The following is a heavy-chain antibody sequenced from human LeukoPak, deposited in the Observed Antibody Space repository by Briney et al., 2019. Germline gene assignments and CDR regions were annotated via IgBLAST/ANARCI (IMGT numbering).Heavy chain of an antibody. CDR3: ARDQQQLPDAFDI. Sequence: PGGSLRLSCAGSGFIFRNYAMSWVRQAPGMGLEWVSAISGSGVGTNYADSVKGRFTISRDNSKNTLYLQMNSLRAEDTAVYYCARDQQQLPDAFDIWGQGTMVTVSS. V-gene: IGHV3-23*01. J-gene: IGHJ3*02. D-gene: IGHD6-13*01. CDR2: ISGSGVGT. CDR1: GFIFRNYA.